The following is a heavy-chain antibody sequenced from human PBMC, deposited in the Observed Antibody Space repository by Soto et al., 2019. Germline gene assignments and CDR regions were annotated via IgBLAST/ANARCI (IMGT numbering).Heavy chain of an antibody. CDR2: ISSSSSYI. Sequence: PGGSLRLSCAASGFTFSSYSMNWVRQAPGKGLEWVSSISSSSSYIYYADSVKGRFTISRDNAKNSLYLQMNSLRAEDTAVYYCARAQYYYGSGTRDYYYYYMDVWGKGTTVTVSS. J-gene: IGHJ6*03. D-gene: IGHD3-10*01. V-gene: IGHV3-21*01. CDR3: ARAQYYYGSGTRDYYYYYMDV. CDR1: GFTFSSYS.